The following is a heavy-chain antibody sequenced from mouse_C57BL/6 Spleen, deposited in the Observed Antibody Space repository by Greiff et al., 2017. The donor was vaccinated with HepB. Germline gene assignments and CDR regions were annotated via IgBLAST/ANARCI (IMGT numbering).Heavy chain of an antibody. CDR1: GYAFSSSW. Sequence: QVQLQQSAPELVKPGASVKISCKASGYAFSSSWMNWVKQRPGKGLEWIGRIYPGDGDTNYNGKFKGKATLTADKSSSTAYMQLSSLTSEDSAVYFCARDVTTDYWGQGTTLTVSS. CDR3: ARDVTTDY. V-gene: IGHV1-82*01. J-gene: IGHJ2*01. D-gene: IGHD2-1*01. CDR2: IYPGDGDT.